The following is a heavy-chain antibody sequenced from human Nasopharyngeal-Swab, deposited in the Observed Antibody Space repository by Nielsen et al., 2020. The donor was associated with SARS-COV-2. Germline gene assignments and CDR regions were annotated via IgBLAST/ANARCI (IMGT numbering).Heavy chain of an antibody. D-gene: IGHD3-22*01. J-gene: IGHJ4*02. Sequence: GESLKISCAAYGFAFSAYTMNWVRQAPGKGLEWVSSISGSGSSRYYAASLKGRFTISRDNAQNSLFLQINSLTAEDTAFYFCVRGDSRDYWGPGTLVSVSS. CDR1: GFAFSAYT. V-gene: IGHV3-21*01. CDR2: ISGSGSSR. CDR3: VRGDSRDY.